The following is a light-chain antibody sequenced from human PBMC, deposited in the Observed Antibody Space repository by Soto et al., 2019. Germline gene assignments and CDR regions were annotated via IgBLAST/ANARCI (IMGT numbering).Light chain of an antibody. Sequence: EIVLTQSPGTLSLSPGERGTLSCGASESVSSSYLAWYQQKPGQPPRLLIYDASNRATGIPARFSGSGSGTDFTLTISSLEPEDFAVYYCQQRSNWPRWTFGQGTKVDIK. CDR2: DAS. V-gene: IGKV3D-20*02. CDR3: QQRSNWPRWT. CDR1: ESVSSSY. J-gene: IGKJ1*01.